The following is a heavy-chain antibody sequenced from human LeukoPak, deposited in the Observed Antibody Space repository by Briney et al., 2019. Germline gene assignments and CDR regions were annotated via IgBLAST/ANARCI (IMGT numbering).Heavy chain of an antibody. CDR2: TWYDGSYK. D-gene: IGHD6-19*01. CDR3: GRLARNAWYAVDY. CDR1: GFTFSTYG. V-gene: IGHV3-33*03. J-gene: IGHJ4*02. Sequence: PGGSLRLSCAASGFTFSTYGMHWVRQAPGKRLEWVAVTWYDGSYKYYGDSVKGRFTISRDNPTNSLYLQINSLRAEDTALYYCGRLARNAWYAVDYWGQGTLVTVSS.